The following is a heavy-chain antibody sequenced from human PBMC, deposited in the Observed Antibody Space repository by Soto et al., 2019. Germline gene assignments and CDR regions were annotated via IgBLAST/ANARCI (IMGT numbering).Heavy chain of an antibody. V-gene: IGHV4-34*01. CDR1: GGSLGNHY. CDR2: VHHSGGT. J-gene: IGHJ4*02. Sequence: QVQLQQWGAGLLKPSETLSLTCAVYGGSLGNHYWTRIRQSPGKGLAWIGEVHHSGGTSYNPSLRGRVTISIDTSRNEFSLNLSAVTAADTAGYYCARGVPGTPGSYYKCHFDDWGQGTLVTVSS. CDR3: ARGVPGTPGSYYKCHFDD. D-gene: IGHD3-10*01.